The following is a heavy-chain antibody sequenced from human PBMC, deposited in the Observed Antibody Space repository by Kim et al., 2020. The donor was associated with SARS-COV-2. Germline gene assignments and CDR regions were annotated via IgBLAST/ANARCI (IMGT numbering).Heavy chain of an antibody. CDR3: ARGKRSTYYYDSSGYTGPRIAFDI. V-gene: IGHV4-34*01. CDR2: INHSGST. D-gene: IGHD3-22*01. Sequence: SETLSLTCAVYGGSFSGYYWSWIRQPPGKGLEWIGEINHSGSTNYNPSLKSRVTISVDTSKNQFSLKLSSVTAADTAVYYCARGKRSTYYYDSSGYTGPRIAFDIWGQGTMVTVSS. J-gene: IGHJ3*02. CDR1: GGSFSGYY.